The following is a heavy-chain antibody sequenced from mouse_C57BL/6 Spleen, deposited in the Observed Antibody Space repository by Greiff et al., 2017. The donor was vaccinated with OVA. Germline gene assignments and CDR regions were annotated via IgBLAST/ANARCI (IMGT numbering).Heavy chain of an antibody. CDR1: GFSLTSYG. CDR3: ARHYYYVSSYIYAMDY. J-gene: IGHJ4*01. Sequence: QVQLKESGPGLVAPSQSLSITCTVSGFSLTSYGVHWVRQPPGKGLEWLVVIWSDGSTTYNSALKSRLSLSKENSKSQVFLKMNSLQTDDTAMYYCARHYYYVSSYIYAMDYWGQGTSATVSS. CDR2: IWSDGST. V-gene: IGHV2-6-1*01. D-gene: IGHD1-1*01.